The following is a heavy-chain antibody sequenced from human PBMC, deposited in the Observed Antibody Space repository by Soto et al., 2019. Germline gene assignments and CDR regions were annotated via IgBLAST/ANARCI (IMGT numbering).Heavy chain of an antibody. CDR1: GFTFRDYW. CDR3: VRGSGWVDY. D-gene: IGHD6-19*01. J-gene: IGHJ4*02. CDR2: IKGDGRDK. Sequence: EGNLVESGGGLVQPGGSLSLSCAASGFTFRDYWMNWVRQAPGKGLVWVANIKGDGRDKDYVDCVKGRFTISRDNAKNSLYPQMNSLSVEDTAVYYCVRGSGWVDYWGQGTLVTVSS. V-gene: IGHV3-7*04.